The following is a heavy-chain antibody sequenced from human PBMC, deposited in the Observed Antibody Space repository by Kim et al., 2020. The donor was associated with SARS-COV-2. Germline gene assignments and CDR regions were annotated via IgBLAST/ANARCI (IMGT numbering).Heavy chain of an antibody. CDR1: GYTFTSYY. CDR3: AREEGSSGSPH. J-gene: IGHJ4*02. V-gene: IGHV1-46*01. CDR2: INPSGGST. D-gene: IGHD6-19*01. Sequence: ASVKVSCKASGYTFTSYYMHWVRQAPGQGLEWMGIINPSGGSTSHAQKFQGRVTMTRDTSTSTVYTELSSLRSEDTAVYYCAREEGSSGSPHWGQGTLVTVSS.